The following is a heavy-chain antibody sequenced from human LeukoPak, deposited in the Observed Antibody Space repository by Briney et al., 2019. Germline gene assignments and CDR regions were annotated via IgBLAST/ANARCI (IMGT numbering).Heavy chain of an antibody. CDR1: GGSFSGYY. J-gene: IGHJ6*03. Sequence: SETLSLTCAVYGGSFSGYYWSWIRQPPGKGLEWIGEINHSGSTNYNPSLKSRVTISVDTSKNQFSLKLSSVTAADTAVYYCARGPMYYYGSGSYYGSGGRYYYYMDVWGKGTTVTVSS. D-gene: IGHD3-10*01. V-gene: IGHV4-34*01. CDR3: ARGPMYYYGSGSYYGSGGRYYYYMDV. CDR2: INHSGST.